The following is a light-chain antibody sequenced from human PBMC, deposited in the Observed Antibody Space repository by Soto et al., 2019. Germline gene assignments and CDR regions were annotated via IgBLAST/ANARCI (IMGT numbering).Light chain of an antibody. CDR3: QQYNHWPIT. CDR2: DAS. CDR1: QSVSGD. J-gene: IGKJ5*01. Sequence: EIVLTQSPATLSVSPGERATLSFRASQSVSGDLAWYHHKPGQAPRLLVYDASARALDTPARFAGSGSGTEFTLTISSLQSEDFAVYFCQQYNHWPITFGQGTRLEIK. V-gene: IGKV3-15*01.